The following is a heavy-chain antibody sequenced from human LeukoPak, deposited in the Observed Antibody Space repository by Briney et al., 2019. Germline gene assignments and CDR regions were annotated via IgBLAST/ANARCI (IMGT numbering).Heavy chain of an antibody. CDR3: AKNINSGTHYYFDY. V-gene: IGHV3-53*01. Sequence: GGSLRLSCAASGFTVNNNYMSWVRQAPGKGLEWVSIIYSGGSTYYTDSVKGRFTVSRDNPRNTLYLQMNILSAEDTAVYYCAKNINSGTHYYFDYWGQGTLVTVSS. CDR1: GFTVNNNY. CDR2: IYSGGST. D-gene: IGHD1-26*01. J-gene: IGHJ4*02.